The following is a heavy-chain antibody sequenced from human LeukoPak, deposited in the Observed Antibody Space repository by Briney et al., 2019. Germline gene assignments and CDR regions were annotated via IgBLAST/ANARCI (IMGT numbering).Heavy chain of an antibody. CDR2: ISSSSSYI. D-gene: IGHD1-26*01. Sequence: GGSLRLSCGASGFTFSDGWMTWVRQAPGKGLEWVSSISSSSSYIYYADSVKGRFTISRDNAKNSLYLQMNSLRAEDTAVYYCARDGKYSGAFDIWGQGTMVTVSS. J-gene: IGHJ3*02. V-gene: IGHV3-21*01. CDR1: GFTFSDGW. CDR3: ARDGKYSGAFDI.